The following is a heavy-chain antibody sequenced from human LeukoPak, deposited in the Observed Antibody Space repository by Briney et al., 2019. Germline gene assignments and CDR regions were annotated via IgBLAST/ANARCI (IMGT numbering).Heavy chain of an antibody. Sequence: SETLSLNCTVSGGSISSSRDYWGWIRQPPGKRLEWIGSIYYSGSTYYNPSLKSRVTISVDTSKNQFSLKLSSVTAADTAVYYCARHVEIAVAGPIDYWGQGTLVTVSS. CDR1: GGSISSSRDY. CDR2: IYYSGST. J-gene: IGHJ4*02. V-gene: IGHV4-39*01. D-gene: IGHD6-19*01. CDR3: ARHVEIAVAGPIDY.